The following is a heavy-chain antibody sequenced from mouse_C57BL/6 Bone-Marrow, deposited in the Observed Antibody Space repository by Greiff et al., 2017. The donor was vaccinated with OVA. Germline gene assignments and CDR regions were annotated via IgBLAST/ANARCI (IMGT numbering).Heavy chain of an antibody. CDR1: GYTFTSYW. D-gene: IGHD2-2*01. V-gene: IGHV1-64*01. Sequence: VKLKQPGAELVKPGASVKLSCKASGYTFTSYWMHWVKQRPGQGLEWIGMIHPNSGSTNYNEKFKSKATLTVDKSSSTAYMQLSSLTSEDSAVYYCARGGGYLLAYWGQGTLVTVSA. J-gene: IGHJ3*01. CDR3: ARGGGYLLAY. CDR2: IHPNSGST.